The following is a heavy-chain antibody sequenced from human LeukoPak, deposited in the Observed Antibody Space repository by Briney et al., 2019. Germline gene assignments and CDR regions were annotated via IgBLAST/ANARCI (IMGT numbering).Heavy chain of an antibody. Sequence: SETLSLTCAVYGGSFSGYYWSWIRQPPGKGLEWIGEINHSGSTNYNPSLKSRVTTSVDTSKNQFSLKLSSVTAADTAVYYCARLYGSGSSYWGQGTLVTVSS. CDR2: INHSGST. J-gene: IGHJ4*02. V-gene: IGHV4-34*01. CDR1: GGSFSGYY. CDR3: ARLYGSGSSY. D-gene: IGHD3-10*01.